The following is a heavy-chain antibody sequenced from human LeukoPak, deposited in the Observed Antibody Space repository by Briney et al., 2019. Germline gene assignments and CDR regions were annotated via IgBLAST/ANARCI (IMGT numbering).Heavy chain of an antibody. J-gene: IGHJ6*02. CDR1: GGSINSYY. V-gene: IGHV4-59*01. Sequence: SETLSLTCTVSGGSINSYYWSWIRQPPGKGLEWIGYIYYSGSTNYNPSLKSRVTISVDTSKNQFSLKLSSVTAADTAVYYCARGPTGASGSYAPYYYYYGMDVWGQGTTVTVSS. D-gene: IGHD1-26*01. CDR3: ARGPTGASGSYAPYYYYYGMDV. CDR2: IYYSGST.